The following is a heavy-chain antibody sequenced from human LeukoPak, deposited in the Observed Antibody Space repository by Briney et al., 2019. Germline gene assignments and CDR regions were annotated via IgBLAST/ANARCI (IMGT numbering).Heavy chain of an antibody. V-gene: IGHV1-46*01. J-gene: IGHJ4*02. CDR1: GYTFTSYY. CDR2: INPSGGST. CDR3: ARVGSPYYDSSGYCPFDY. Sequence: ASVKVSCKASGYTFTSYYMHWVRQAPGQGLEWMGKINPSGGSTSYKQKFQGRVTMTRDTSTSTVYMELSSLRSEDTAVYYCARVGSPYYDSSGYCPFDYWGQGTLVTVSS. D-gene: IGHD3-22*01.